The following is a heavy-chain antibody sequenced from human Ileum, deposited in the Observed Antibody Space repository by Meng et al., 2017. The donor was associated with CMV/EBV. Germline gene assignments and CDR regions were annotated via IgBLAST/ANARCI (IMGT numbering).Heavy chain of an antibody. V-gene: IGHV4-59*01. CDR2: IYYSGDT. Sequence: HGQLQESGPGLVKPSETLSLTCTVSGGSFGSYYWTWIRQSPGKGLEWIGYIYYSGDTNYNPSLKSRVTISIDASKNQFSLKVRSVTAADTAVYYCARLDYSTAWYQLDYWGQGTLVTVSS. CDR3: ARLDYSTAWYQLDY. D-gene: IGHD6-13*01. J-gene: IGHJ4*02. CDR1: GGSFGSYY.